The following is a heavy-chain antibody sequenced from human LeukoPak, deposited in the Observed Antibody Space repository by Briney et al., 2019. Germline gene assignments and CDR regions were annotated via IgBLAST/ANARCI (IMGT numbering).Heavy chain of an antibody. D-gene: IGHD2-21*02. J-gene: IGHJ4*02. Sequence: ASVKVSFTASGYTFTGYCMHWVRQAPRQGLEWMGWINPNSGGTNYSQKFQGRVTMTRDTSISTAYMELSRLRSDDTAVYYCARDLLAYCGGDCYSDYWGQGTLVTVSS. V-gene: IGHV1-2*02. CDR3: ARDLLAYCGGDCYSDY. CDR1: GYTFTGYC. CDR2: INPNSGGT.